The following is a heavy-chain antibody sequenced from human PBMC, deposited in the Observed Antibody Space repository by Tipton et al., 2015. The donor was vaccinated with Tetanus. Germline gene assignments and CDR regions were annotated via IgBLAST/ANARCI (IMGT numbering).Heavy chain of an antibody. CDR3: ARGGTYSVCWSLDLDS. J-gene: IGHJ4*02. D-gene: IGHD5-18*01. CDR1: DFAVNNNY. CDR2: IYRGGST. Sequence: GSLRLSCVASDFAVNNNYITWVRQAPGMGLEWVSVIYRGGSTYYADSGKGRFTVYRDSSRSTVFLQMNNLRAEDTAIYFCARGGTYSVCWSLDLDSWGQGTLVTVSS. V-gene: IGHV3-53*01.